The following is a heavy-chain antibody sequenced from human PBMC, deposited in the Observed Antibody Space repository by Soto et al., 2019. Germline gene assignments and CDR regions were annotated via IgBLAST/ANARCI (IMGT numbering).Heavy chain of an antibody. CDR2: ISYDGRNK. V-gene: IGHV3-30*04. CDR3: ARAVYARYYYYYGMDV. Sequence: QVQLVESGGGVVQPGRSLRLSCAASGFTFSSYAMHWVRQAPGKGLEWVAVISYDGRNKYYADSVKGRFTISRDNSKNTLYLQMNSLRAEDTAVYYCARAVYARYYYYYGMDVWGQGTTVTVSS. CDR1: GFTFSSYA. D-gene: IGHD2-8*01. J-gene: IGHJ6*02.